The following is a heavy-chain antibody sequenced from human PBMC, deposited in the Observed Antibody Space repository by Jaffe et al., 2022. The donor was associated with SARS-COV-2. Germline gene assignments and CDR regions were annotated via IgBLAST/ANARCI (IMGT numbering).Heavy chain of an antibody. D-gene: IGHD3-22*01. CDR2: ISDSGDTI. CDR1: GFTFSDYY. CDR3: ARVRYYYDGSGDSSDVFDI. J-gene: IGHJ3*02. V-gene: IGHV3-11*01. Sequence: QVQLVESGGGLVKPGGSLRLSCAASGFTFSDYYMTWIRQAPGKGLEWVSYISDSGDTIYQVDSVKGRFTISRDNAKNSLYLQMNSLRAEDTAVYYCARVRYYYDGSGDSSDVFDIWGQGTMVTVSS.